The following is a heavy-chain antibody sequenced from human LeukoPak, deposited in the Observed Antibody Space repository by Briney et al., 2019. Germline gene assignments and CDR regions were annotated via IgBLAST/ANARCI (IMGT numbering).Heavy chain of an antibody. J-gene: IGHJ4*02. CDR3: ASQYYSDSRGLRY. V-gene: IGHV4-59*01. D-gene: IGHD3-22*01. CDR2: IYYSGST. Sequence: SETLSLTCTVSGGSISSYYWSWIRQPPGKGLEWIGYIYYSGSTNYNPSLKSRVTLSVDTSKNQFSLKLTSVTAADTAVYYCASQYYSDSRGLRYWGQGTLVTVSS. CDR1: GGSISSYY.